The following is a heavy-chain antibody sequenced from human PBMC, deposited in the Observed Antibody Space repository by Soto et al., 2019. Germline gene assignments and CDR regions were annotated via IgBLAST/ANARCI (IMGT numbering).Heavy chain of an antibody. CDR3: ARGIGV. CDR2: IYYTGNT. CDR1: GGSMSSGGYY. V-gene: IGHV4-31*03. Sequence: QVQLQESGPGLVKPSQTLSLTCTVSGGSMSSGGYYWSWIRQHPGKGLEWIGYIYYTGNTYYKSSLKSRVTIAIDTSKNQFSLKLRSVTAADPAVYYCARGIGVWGQGTTVTVSS. J-gene: IGHJ6*02.